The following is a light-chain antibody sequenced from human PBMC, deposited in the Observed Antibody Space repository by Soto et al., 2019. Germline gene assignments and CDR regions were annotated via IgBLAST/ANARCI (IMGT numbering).Light chain of an antibody. Sequence: QSALTQPASVSGSPGQSITFSCTGTSSDVGGYNYVSWYQQHPGKAPKLMIYDVSNRPSGVSNRFSGSKSGNTASLTISGLQAEDEGDDYCSSYTSSSTLVFGGGTQVTVL. CDR2: DVS. J-gene: IGLJ2*01. CDR1: SSDVGGYNY. V-gene: IGLV2-14*01. CDR3: SSYTSSSTLV.